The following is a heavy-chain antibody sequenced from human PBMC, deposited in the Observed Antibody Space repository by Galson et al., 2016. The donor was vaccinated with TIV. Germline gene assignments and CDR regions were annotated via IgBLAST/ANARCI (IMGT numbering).Heavy chain of an antibody. CDR2: IRGSGAYT. V-gene: IGHV3-23*01. J-gene: IGHJ4*02. CDR3: AKDTSSGFSGYGYVDY. CDR1: GFTFGSYW. Sequence: SLRLSCAASGFTFGSYWMHWVRQVPGKGPVWVSAIRGSGAYTHYADPVKGRFTISRDNSKNTLYLQMNSLRAEDTAVYYCAKDTSSGFSGYGYVDYWGQGTLVTVSS. D-gene: IGHD5-12*01.